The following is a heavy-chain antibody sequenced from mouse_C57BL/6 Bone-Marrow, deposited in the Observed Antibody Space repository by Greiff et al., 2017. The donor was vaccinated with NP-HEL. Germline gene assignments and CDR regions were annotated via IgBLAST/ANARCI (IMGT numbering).Heavy chain of an antibody. CDR1: GYTFTSYW. V-gene: IGHV1-72*01. CDR2: IDPNSGGT. J-gene: IGHJ2*01. CDR3: ARETMVTTGYFDY. D-gene: IGHD2-2*01. Sequence: QVQLQQPGAELVKPGASVKLSCKASGYTFTSYWMHWVKQRPGRALEWIGRIDPNSGGTKYNEKFKSKATLTVDKPSSTAYMQLSSLTSEDSAVYYCARETMVTTGYFDYWGQGTTHTVSS.